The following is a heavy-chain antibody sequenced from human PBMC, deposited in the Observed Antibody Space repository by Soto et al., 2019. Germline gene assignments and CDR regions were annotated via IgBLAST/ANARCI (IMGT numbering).Heavy chain of an antibody. CDR1: GDSVSSNRVV. D-gene: IGHD6-13*01. CDR3: ARVVGNSWIDY. Sequence: PSQTLSLTCAISGDSVSSNRVVWNWIRQSPSRGLEWLGRTYYRSKWYYEYAESVKSRIIINPDTSKNQLSLQLNSVTPEDTGVYYCARVVGNSWIDYWGQGTLVTVSS. V-gene: IGHV6-1*01. J-gene: IGHJ4*02. CDR2: TYYRSKWYY.